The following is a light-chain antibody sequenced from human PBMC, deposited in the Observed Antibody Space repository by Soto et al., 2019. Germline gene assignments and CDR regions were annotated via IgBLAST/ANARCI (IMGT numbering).Light chain of an antibody. CDR3: QQYNNYPFT. J-gene: IGKJ3*01. V-gene: IGKV1-27*01. CDR1: QGISSF. Sequence: DIQMTQSPSSLSASVGDRVTITCRASQGISSFVAWYQQKPGKVPRLLISGASTLQSGVPSRFSGSGSGTEFTLTISSLQPDDFATYYCQQYNNYPFTFGPGTKVDIK. CDR2: GAS.